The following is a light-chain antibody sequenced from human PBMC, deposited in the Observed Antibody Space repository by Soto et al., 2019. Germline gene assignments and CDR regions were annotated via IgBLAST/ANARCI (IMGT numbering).Light chain of an antibody. CDR3: QQYGTPPST. Sequence: EIVLTQAPGILSLSPGDRASLSCGASQSSSSSFLAWYQQKPGQAPRLLIYGASSRATGIPDSFSGTGSGTEFTLTISRLQSEDFAVYYCQQYGTPPSTFGQGTKVDI. V-gene: IGKV3-20*01. CDR2: GAS. CDR1: QSSSSSF. J-gene: IGKJ1*01.